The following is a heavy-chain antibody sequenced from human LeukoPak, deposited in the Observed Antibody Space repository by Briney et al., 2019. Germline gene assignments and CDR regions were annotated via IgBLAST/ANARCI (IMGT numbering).Heavy chain of an antibody. CDR1: GFTFKNFA. J-gene: IGHJ4*02. CDR3: AKDGGY. V-gene: IGHV3-23*01. Sequence: GGSLRLSCAASGFTFKNFAMTWVRQAPGKGLEWVSGISGSGGNTYYADSVKGRFTISRDNSMNTLYLQMNSLRADDTAVYYCAKDGGYWGQGTLVTVSS. CDR2: ISGSGGNT.